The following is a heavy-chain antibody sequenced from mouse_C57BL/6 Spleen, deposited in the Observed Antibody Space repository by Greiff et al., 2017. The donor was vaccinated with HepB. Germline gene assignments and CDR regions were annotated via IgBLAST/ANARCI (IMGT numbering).Heavy chain of an antibody. J-gene: IGHJ3*01. Sequence: EVMLVESGGGLVQPGESLKLSCESNAYEFPSHDMSWVRKTPEKRLELVAALNSDGGSTYYPDTMERRFIISRDNTKKTLYLQMSSLRAEDTALYYCARRGYGSPFAYWGQGTLVTVSA. CDR2: LNSDGGST. D-gene: IGHD1-1*01. CDR1: AYEFPSHD. V-gene: IGHV5-2*01. CDR3: ARRGYGSPFAY.